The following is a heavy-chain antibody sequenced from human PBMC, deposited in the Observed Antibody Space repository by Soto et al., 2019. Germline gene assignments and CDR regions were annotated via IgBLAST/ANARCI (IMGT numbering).Heavy chain of an antibody. CDR1: GFFISSGNY. J-gene: IGHJ3*01. V-gene: IGHV4-38-2*01. CDR2: IFHGGNT. Sequence: PSETLSLTCAVSGFFISSGNYWGWIRKPPGKGLEWIGSIFHGGNTNYNPSLKIQVTISVDMSKNQFSLKLNSVTAADTAVYYCARARWYDAFDVWGQGTVVTVSS. CDR3: ARARWYDAFDV. D-gene: IGHD2-15*01.